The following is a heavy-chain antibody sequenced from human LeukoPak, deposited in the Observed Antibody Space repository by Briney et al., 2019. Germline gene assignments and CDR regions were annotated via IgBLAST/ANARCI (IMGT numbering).Heavy chain of an antibody. Sequence: GGSLRLSCAASGFTFNNFAMNWVRQAPGKGLEWVSSIDFRGGTTYYADSVKGRFTVSRDNSKNTLYLQMNSLRTDDAAIYYCAKGEKGVDYWGQGTLVTVSP. J-gene: IGHJ4*02. CDR2: IDFRGGTT. CDR1: GFTFNNFA. V-gene: IGHV3-23*01. D-gene: IGHD3-16*01. CDR3: AKGEKGVDY.